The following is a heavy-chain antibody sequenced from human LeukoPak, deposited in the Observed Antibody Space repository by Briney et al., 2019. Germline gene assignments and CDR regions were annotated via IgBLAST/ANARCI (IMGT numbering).Heavy chain of an antibody. CDR3: ARFKRAGGWSYFDY. D-gene: IGHD6-19*01. V-gene: IGHV1-69*13. Sequence: SVKVSCKASGGTFSSYAISWVRQAPGQGLEWMGGIIPIFGTANYAQKFQGRVTITADESTSTAYMELSSLRSEDTAVYYCARFKRAGGWSYFDYWGQGTLVTVSS. CDR1: GGTFSSYA. J-gene: IGHJ4*02. CDR2: IIPIFGTA.